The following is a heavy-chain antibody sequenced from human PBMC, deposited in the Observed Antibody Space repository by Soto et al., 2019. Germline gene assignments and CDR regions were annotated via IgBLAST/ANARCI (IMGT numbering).Heavy chain of an antibody. V-gene: IGHV1-18*01. D-gene: IGHD3-9*01. J-gene: IGHJ5*02. CDR3: ARTHNDILTDSYTNYFDP. CDR2: ISAYNGNT. Sequence: QVQLVQPGAEVKKPGASVKVSCKPSGFTFSNYGITWLRQVPGQGLEWMGWISAYNGNTVHAQEYQGRLTMTTDTSTSTAYMELRSLRPDDTAVYYCARTHNDILTDSYTNYFDPWGQGTLVTVSS. CDR1: GFTFSNYG.